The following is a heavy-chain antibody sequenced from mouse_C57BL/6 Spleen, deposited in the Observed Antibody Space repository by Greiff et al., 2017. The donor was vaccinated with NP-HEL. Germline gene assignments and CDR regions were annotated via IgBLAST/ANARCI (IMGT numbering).Heavy chain of an antibody. J-gene: IGHJ2*01. CDR1: GYTFTSYW. CDR3: ARGRTLGREGDY. V-gene: IGHV1-64*01. D-gene: IGHD4-1*01. CDR2: IHPNSGST. Sequence: QVQLQQPGAELVKPRASVKLSCKASGYTFTSYWMHWVKQRPGQGLEWIGMIHPNSGSTNYNEKFKSKATLTVDKSSSTAYMQLSSLTSEDSAVYYCARGRTLGREGDYWGQGTTLTVSS.